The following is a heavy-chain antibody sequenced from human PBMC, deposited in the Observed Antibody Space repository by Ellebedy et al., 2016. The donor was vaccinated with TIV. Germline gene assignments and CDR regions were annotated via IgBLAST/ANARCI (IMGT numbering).Heavy chain of an antibody. J-gene: IGHJ6*02. Sequence: GGSLRLXXAASGFTFSSYWMSWVRQAPGKGLEWVANIKQDGSEKYYVDSVKGRFTISRDNAKNSLYLQMNSLRAEDTAVYYCATTREITQYLSGMDVWGQGTTVTVSS. CDR1: GFTFSSYW. V-gene: IGHV3-7*01. CDR2: IKQDGSEK. CDR3: ATTREITQYLSGMDV. D-gene: IGHD3-10*01.